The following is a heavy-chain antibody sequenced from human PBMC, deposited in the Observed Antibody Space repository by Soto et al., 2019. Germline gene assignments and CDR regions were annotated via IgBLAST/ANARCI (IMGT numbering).Heavy chain of an antibody. D-gene: IGHD2-2*01. CDR1: GFTFSSYG. J-gene: IGHJ3*02. Sequence: QVQLVESGGGVVQPGRSLRLSCAASGFTFSSYGMHWVRQAPGKGLEWVAVISYDGSNKYYADSVKGRFTISRDNSKNTLYLQMNSLRAEDTAVYYCASHQLVLHAFDIWGQVTMVTVSS. V-gene: IGHV3-30*03. CDR3: ASHQLVLHAFDI. CDR2: ISYDGSNK.